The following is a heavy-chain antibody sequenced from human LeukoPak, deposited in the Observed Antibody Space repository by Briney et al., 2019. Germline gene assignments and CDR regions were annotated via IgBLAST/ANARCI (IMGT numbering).Heavy chain of an antibody. V-gene: IGHV3-48*03. CDR3: ASSSWYALDY. D-gene: IGHD6-13*01. CDR1: GFTFSSYE. Sequence: GGSLRLSCAASGFTFSSYEMNWVRQAPGKGRAWVSYISSSGSTMYYADSVKGRFTISRDNAKNSLYLQMNSLRAEDTAIYYCASSSWYALDYWGQGTLVTVSS. J-gene: IGHJ4*02. CDR2: ISSSGSTM.